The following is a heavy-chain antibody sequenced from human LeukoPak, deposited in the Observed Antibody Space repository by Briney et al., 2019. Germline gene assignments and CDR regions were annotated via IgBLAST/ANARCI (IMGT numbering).Heavy chain of an antibody. CDR2: ISAYNGNT. D-gene: IGHD6-13*01. J-gene: IGHJ5*02. CDR1: GYTFTSYG. V-gene: IGHV1-18*01. Sequence: ASVKVSCKASGYTFTSYGISWVRQAPGQGLEWMGWISAYNGNTNYTQKLQGRVTMTTDTSTSTAYMELRSLRSDDTAVYYCARQPRNAGTRWFDPWGQGTLVTVSS. CDR3: ARQPRNAGTRWFDP.